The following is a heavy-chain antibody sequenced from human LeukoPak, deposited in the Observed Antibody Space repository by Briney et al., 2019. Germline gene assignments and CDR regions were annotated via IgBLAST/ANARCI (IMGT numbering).Heavy chain of an antibody. J-gene: IGHJ4*02. CDR2: IGAGGTFT. CDR1: GFTFSSYA. D-gene: IGHD4/OR15-4a*01. CDR3: ARAMVPLFDY. V-gene: IGHV3-23*01. Sequence: GGSLRLSCTASGFTFSSYAMNWVRQAPGKGLEWVSGIGAGGTFTYYADSVKGRFTISRDNSRNTLYLQMNSLRAEDTAVYYCARAMVPLFDYWGQGILVTVSS.